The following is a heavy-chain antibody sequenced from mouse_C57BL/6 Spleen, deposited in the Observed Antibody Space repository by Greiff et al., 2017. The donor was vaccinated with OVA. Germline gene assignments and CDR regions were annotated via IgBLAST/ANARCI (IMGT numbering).Heavy chain of an antibody. CDR1: GYTFTSYW. D-gene: IGHD4-1*01. V-gene: IGHV1-53*01. CDR2: INPSNGGT. Sequence: QVHVKQPGTELVKPGASVKLSCKASGYTFTSYWMHWVKQRPGQGLEWIGNINPSNGGTNYNEKFKSKATLTVDKSSSTAYMQLSSLTSEDSAVYYCARDWDQWYFDVWGTGTTVTVSS. J-gene: IGHJ1*03. CDR3: ARDWDQWYFDV.